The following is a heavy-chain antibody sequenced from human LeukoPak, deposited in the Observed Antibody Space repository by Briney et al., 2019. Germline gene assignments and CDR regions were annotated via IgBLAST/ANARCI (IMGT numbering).Heavy chain of an antibody. Sequence: GGSLRLSCAVSGLTFNNYAMSWVRQAPGKGLEWVSGISGRGASKYYADSVKGRFTISRDNAKNTLYLQMNSLRAEDTAVYHCVRGDRRDFWGQGTLVTVSS. CDR3: VRGDRRDF. CDR2: ISGRGASK. D-gene: IGHD3-16*01. J-gene: IGHJ4*02. CDR1: GLTFNNYA. V-gene: IGHV3-23*01.